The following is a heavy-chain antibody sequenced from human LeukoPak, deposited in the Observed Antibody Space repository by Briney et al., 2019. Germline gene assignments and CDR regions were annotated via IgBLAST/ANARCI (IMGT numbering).Heavy chain of an antibody. V-gene: IGHV3-7*04. Sequence: GGSLRLSCAASGFTFSSYLMSWVRQAPGKGLEWVANIKQDGSEKYYVDSVKGRFTISRDNAKNSLYLQMNSLRAEDTAVYYCARNYGSGSYIRYWGQGTLVTVSS. J-gene: IGHJ4*02. CDR1: GFTFSSYL. CDR3: ARNYGSGSYIRY. CDR2: IKQDGSEK. D-gene: IGHD3-10*01.